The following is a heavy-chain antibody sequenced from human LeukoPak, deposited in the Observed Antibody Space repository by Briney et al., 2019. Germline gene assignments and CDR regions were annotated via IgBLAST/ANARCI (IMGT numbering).Heavy chain of an antibody. Sequence: SETLSLTRTASGGSLSRGSYCCSWIRQPPGKGLEWIGYIYYSGSTNYNPSVKSRVTISLDTSKNQFSLKLTSVTAADTAVYYCTRGGDPGAFDIWGQGTMVTVSS. CDR2: IYYSGST. CDR3: TRGGDPGAFDI. D-gene: IGHD3-10*01. J-gene: IGHJ3*02. V-gene: IGHV4-61*01. CDR1: GGSLSRGSYC.